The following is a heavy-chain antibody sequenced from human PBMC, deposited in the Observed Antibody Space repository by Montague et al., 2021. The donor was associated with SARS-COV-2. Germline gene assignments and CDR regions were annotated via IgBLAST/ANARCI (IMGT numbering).Heavy chain of an antibody. V-gene: IGHV4-61*01. CDR2: VYYTGSS. J-gene: IGHJ4*02. D-gene: IGHD1/OR15-1a*01. CDR1: GGSISSGGSYY. Sequence: SETLSLTCTVSGGSISSGGSYYWSWIWQPSGKALEWIGYVYYTGSSKYNPSLKSRITMSVDTPKNRFSLSLRSLTAADTDVYYCARAQNTCFIANGVNNFDVWGLGALVTVSS. CDR3: ARAQNTCFIANGVNNFDV.